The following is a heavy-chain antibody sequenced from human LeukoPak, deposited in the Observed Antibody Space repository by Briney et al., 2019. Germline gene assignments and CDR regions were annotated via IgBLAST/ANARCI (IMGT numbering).Heavy chain of an antibody. D-gene: IGHD3-16*01. CDR1: GGSISGSSYY. V-gene: IGHV4-39*07. CDR3: ARSGKSAYILDY. J-gene: IGHJ4*02. Sequence: PSETLSLTCTVSGGSISGSSYYWGWIRQPPGTGLEWIGSIYYSGSTYYNPSLKSRVTISVDTSKNQFSLKLSSVTAADTAVYYCARSGKSAYILDYWGQGTLVTVSS. CDR2: IYYSGST.